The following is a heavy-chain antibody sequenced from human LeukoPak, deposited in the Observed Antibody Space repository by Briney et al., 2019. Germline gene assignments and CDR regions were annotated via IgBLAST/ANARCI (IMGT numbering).Heavy chain of an antibody. CDR3: ARDGTEGFDY. V-gene: IGHV4-39*07. CDR2: VHYSGGS. J-gene: IGHJ4*02. D-gene: IGHD1-26*01. CDR1: GGSISSSTYY. Sequence: SETLSLTCTVSGGSISSSTYYWGWIRQSPGKGLEWIGSVHYSGGSYYSPSLKSRVTISLNTSKNQFSLKLSSVTAADTAVYYCARDGTEGFDYWGQGTLVTVSS.